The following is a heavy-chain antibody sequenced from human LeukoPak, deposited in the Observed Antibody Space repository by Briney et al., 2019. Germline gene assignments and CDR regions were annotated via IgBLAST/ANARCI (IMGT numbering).Heavy chain of an antibody. D-gene: IGHD3-3*01. Sequence: SETLSLTCTVSGGSIISDDSGWIRQPPGRGLEWVGYTSDSGSTNYNPSLRSRVTMSLDTSKNQFSLNLNSVTTADTAVYYCARDHSRSGYSDYWGQGTLVTVSS. CDR3: ARDHSRSGYSDY. CDR1: GGSIISDD. CDR2: TSDSGST. J-gene: IGHJ4*02. V-gene: IGHV4-59*01.